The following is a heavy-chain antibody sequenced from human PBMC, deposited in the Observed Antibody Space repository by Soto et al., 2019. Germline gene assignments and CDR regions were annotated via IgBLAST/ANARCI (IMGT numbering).Heavy chain of an antibody. CDR2: IYYSGST. J-gene: IGHJ4*02. CDR1: GGSISSSSYY. Sequence: QLQLQESGPGLVKPSETLSLTCTVSGGSISSSSYYWGWIRQPPGKGLEWIGSIYYSGSTYYNPSLKSRVTISVDTSKNQFSLKLSSVTAADTAVYYCARQVISNFDWPPEGYYFDYWGQGTLVTVSS. V-gene: IGHV4-39*01. CDR3: ARQVISNFDWPPEGYYFDY. D-gene: IGHD3-9*01.